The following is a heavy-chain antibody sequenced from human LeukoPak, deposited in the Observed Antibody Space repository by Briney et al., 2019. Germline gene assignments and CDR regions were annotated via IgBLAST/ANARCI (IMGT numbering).Heavy chain of an antibody. CDR2: FGTASDT. J-gene: IGHJ3*02. CDR1: GFTFSSND. D-gene: IGHD2-15*01. V-gene: IGHV3-13*01. Sequence: PGGSLRLSCAASGFTFSSNDMHWVGQATGKGLDWVSAFGTASDTSYPGSVKGRFTISRENGKNSLYLQMNSLRAGDTAVYYCARGSRGYCSGGSCPDDAFDIWGQGTMVTVSS. CDR3: ARGSRGYCSGGSCPDDAFDI.